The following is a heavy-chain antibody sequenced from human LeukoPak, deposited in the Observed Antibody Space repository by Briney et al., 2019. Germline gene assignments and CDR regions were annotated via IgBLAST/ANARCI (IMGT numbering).Heavy chain of an antibody. V-gene: IGHV4-38-2*02. CDR3: ARDIRYFDWVLDY. D-gene: IGHD3-9*01. J-gene: IGHJ4*02. CDR2: IYHSGTT. CDR1: GGSISSGYY. Sequence: SETLSLTCAVSGGSISSGYYWGWIRQPPGKGLEWIGSIYHSGTTYYNPSLKSRVTISVDTSKNQFSLKLSSVTAADTAVYYCARDIRYFDWVLDYWGQGTLVTVSS.